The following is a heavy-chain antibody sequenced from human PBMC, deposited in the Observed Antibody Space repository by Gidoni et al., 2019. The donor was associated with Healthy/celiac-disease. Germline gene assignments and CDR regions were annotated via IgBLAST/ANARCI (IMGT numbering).Heavy chain of an antibody. V-gene: IGHV4-39*01. CDR1: GCSISSSSYY. CDR2: IYYSGST. D-gene: IGHD3-10*01. CDR3: ARHAVVRGVLGY. J-gene: IGHJ4*02. Sequence: QLQLQESGPGLVKPSETLSLTCTVSGCSISSSSYYWGWIRQPPGKGLEWIGSIYYSGSTYYNPSLKSRVTISVDTSKNQFSLKLSSVTAADTAVYYCARHAVVRGVLGYWGQGTLVTVSS.